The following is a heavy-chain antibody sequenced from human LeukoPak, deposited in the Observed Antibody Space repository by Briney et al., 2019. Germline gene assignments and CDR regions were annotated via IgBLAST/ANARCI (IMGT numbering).Heavy chain of an antibody. CDR2: ISSSGSTI. V-gene: IGHV3-11*01. J-gene: IGHJ4*02. CDR1: GFTFSDYY. CDR3: ARGVVVVAATPPYFDY. Sequence: GGSLRLSCAASGFTFSDYYMSWIRQAPGKGLEWVSYISSSGSTIYYADSVKGRFTISRDNAKNSLYLQMNSLRAEDTAVYYCARGVVVVAATPPYFDYWGQGTLVTVSS. D-gene: IGHD2-15*01.